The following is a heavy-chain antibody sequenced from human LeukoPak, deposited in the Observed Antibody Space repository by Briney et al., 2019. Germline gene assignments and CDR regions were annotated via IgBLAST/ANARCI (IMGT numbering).Heavy chain of an antibody. CDR2: ISGSGGST. D-gene: IGHD2-2*01. V-gene: IGHV3-23*01. Sequence: GGSLRLSCAASGFTFSSYGMSWVRQAPGKGLEWVSAISGSGGSTYYADSVKGRFTISRDNAKNSLYLQMNSLRAEDTAVYYCARGDVVVPAAYYWGQGTLVTVSS. CDR3: ARGDVVVPAAYY. CDR1: GFTFSSYG. J-gene: IGHJ4*02.